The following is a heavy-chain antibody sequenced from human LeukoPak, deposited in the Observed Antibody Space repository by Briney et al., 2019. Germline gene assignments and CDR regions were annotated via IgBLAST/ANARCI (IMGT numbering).Heavy chain of an antibody. D-gene: IGHD6-19*01. V-gene: IGHV3-7*01. CDR1: GFTFSSYW. CDR2: IKQDGSEK. Sequence: PGGSLRLSCAASGFTFSSYWMSWVRQAPGKGPEWVANIKQDGSEKYYVDSVKGRFTISRDNAKNSLYLQMNSLRAEDTAVYYCASGGGWYYVNAFDVWGQGTMVTVSS. J-gene: IGHJ3*01. CDR3: ASGGGWYYVNAFDV.